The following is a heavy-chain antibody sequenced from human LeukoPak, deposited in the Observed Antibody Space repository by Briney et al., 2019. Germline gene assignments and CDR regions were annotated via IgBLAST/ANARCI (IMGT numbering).Heavy chain of an antibody. J-gene: IGHJ5*02. CDR3: ARETESIIAGRPRNWFDP. CDR1: GYTFTSYG. V-gene: IGHV1-18*01. CDR2: ISAYNGNT. D-gene: IGHD6-13*01. Sequence: GASVKVSCKASGYTFTSYGISWVRQAPGQGLEWMGWISAYNGNTNYAQKLQGRVTMTTDTSTSTAYMELRSLRSDDTAVYYCARETESIIAGRPRNWFDPWGQGTLVTVSS.